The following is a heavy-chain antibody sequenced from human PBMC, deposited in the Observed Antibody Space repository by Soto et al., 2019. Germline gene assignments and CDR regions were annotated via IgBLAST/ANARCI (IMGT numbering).Heavy chain of an antibody. CDR1: GFTFINNW. CDR2: IKPDGSEQ. Sequence: GGSLRLSCTSSGFTFINNWMTWVRQPPAKGLEWVANIKPDGSEQYYVDSVKGRFTISRDNAKNTLYLQMNSLRAEDTAVYYCATLMTTVTPLDYWGQGTQVTVSS. J-gene: IGHJ4*02. V-gene: IGHV3-7*02. CDR3: ATLMTTVTPLDY. D-gene: IGHD4-17*01.